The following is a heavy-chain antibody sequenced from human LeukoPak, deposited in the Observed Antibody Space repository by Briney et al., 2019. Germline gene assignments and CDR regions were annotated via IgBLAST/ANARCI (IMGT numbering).Heavy chain of an antibody. Sequence: KPSETLSLTCAVYGGSFSSYYWSWIRQSPGKGLEWIAEINHRGDANYNPSVKSRVNISVDTSKNQFSLKVTSLTAADTAVYYCARGPTISETGYFDYWGQGTLVTVSS. J-gene: IGHJ4*03. CDR3: ARGPTISETGYFDY. CDR1: GGSFSSYY. V-gene: IGHV4-34*01. CDR2: INHRGDA. D-gene: IGHD1-1*01.